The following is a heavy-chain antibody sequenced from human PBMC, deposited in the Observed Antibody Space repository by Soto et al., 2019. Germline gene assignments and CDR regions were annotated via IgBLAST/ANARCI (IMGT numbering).Heavy chain of an antibody. CDR2: IIPLLATA. J-gene: IGHJ4*02. D-gene: IGHD6-25*01. V-gene: IGHV1-69*08. CDR1: GDTFSSST. Sequence: VQLVQSGAEVKKPVSSMKVSCTASGDTFSSSTITWVRQAPGQGLEWMGRIIPLLATADYAQNFQGRVTITANISTSTAYMELSRLTSDHTAVYYCVRDSPIGSTFSGLDGIDYWGQGTLVTVS. CDR3: VRDSPIGSTFSGLDGIDY.